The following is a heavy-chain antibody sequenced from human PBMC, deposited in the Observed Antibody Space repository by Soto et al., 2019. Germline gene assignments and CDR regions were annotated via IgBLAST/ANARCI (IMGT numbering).Heavy chain of an antibody. CDR3: ARVSPRSLGPEVWFGELTTPFDY. Sequence: ASVKVSCKASGYTFTSYGISWVRQAPGQGREWMGWSSAYNGNTNYAQKLQGRVTMTTDTSTSTAYMELRSLRSDDTAVYYCARVSPRSLGPEVWFGELTTPFDYWGQGTLVTVSS. D-gene: IGHD3-10*01. CDR1: GYTFTSYG. V-gene: IGHV1-18*04. CDR2: SSAYNGNT. J-gene: IGHJ4*02.